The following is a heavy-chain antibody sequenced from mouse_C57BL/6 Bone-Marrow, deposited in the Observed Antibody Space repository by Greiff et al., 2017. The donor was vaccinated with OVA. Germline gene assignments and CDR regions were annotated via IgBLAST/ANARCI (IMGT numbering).Heavy chain of an antibody. CDR3: ARHYYYGSKKDYYAMDY. V-gene: IGHV5-15*01. CDR2: ISNLAYSI. D-gene: IGHD1-1*01. Sequence: EVKLMESGGGLVQPGGSLKLSCAASGFTFSDYGMAWVRQAPRKGPEWVAFISNLAYSIYYADTVTGRFTISRENAKNTLYLEMSSLRSEDKAMYYCARHYYYGSKKDYYAMDYWGQGTSVTVSS. CDR1: GFTFSDYG. J-gene: IGHJ4*01.